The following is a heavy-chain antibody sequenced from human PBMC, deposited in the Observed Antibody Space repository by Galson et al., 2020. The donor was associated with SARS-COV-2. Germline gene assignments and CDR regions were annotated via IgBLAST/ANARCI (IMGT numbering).Heavy chain of an antibody. D-gene: IGHD6-13*01. CDR3: ASPYLAAASCFGAFHL. Sequence: GGSLRLSCAASGFIFTNYEMNWVRQAPGKGLEWVSYISDSGTNIYYADSVTGRFTISRDNTKNSVYLQMTSVRAEDTAVYCCASPYLAAASCFGAFHLWGRGTMVTVSS. CDR1: GFIFTNYE. V-gene: IGHV3-48*03. J-gene: IGHJ3*01. CDR2: ISDSGTNI.